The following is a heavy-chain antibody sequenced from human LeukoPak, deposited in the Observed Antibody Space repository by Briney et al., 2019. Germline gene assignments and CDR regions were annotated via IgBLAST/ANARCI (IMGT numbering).Heavy chain of an antibody. V-gene: IGHV4-59*01. Sequence: PSETLSLTCTVSGGSISTYYWSWIRQPPGKGLEWIGYIYHSGSTNYNPSLKSRVTISVDTSQNQFYLKLSSVTAADTAVYYCARGGYSGSDALWGQGTLVTVSS. CDR2: IYHSGST. CDR3: ARGGYSGSDAL. D-gene: IGHD5-12*01. CDR1: GGSISTYY. J-gene: IGHJ4*02.